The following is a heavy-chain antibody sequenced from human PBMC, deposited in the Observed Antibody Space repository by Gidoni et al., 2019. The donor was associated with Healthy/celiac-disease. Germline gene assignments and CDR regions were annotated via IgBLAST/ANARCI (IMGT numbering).Heavy chain of an antibody. CDR1: GFTFSRYG. Sequence: QVQLVESGGGVVQPGRSLRLSCAASGFTFSRYGMHWVRQAPGKGLEWVAVIWYDGSNKYYADSVKGRFTISRDNSKNTLYLQMNSLRAEDTAVYYCARALELRYYYYYGMDVWGQGTTVTVSS. D-gene: IGHD1-7*01. CDR3: ARALELRYYYYYGMDV. V-gene: IGHV3-33*01. J-gene: IGHJ6*02. CDR2: IWYDGSNK.